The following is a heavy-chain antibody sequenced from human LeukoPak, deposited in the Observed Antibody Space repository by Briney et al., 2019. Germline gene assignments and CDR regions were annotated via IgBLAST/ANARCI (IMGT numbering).Heavy chain of an antibody. V-gene: IGHV3-48*01. D-gene: IGHD5-12*01. CDR3: ARDAGNSGYGCDL. J-gene: IGHJ5*02. CDR1: GFTFSTYS. CDR2: IRSTGDT. Sequence: GGSLRLSCAASGFTFSTYSMNWVRQAPGTGLEWVSHIRSTGDTFYADSVKGRFTISRDNARNSLYLQMNSLRAEDTAMYYCARDAGNSGYGCDLWGQGTLVTVSS.